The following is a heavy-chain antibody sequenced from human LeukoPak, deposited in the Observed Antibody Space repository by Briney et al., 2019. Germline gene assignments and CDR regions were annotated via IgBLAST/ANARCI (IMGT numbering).Heavy chain of an antibody. Sequence: ASVKVSCKASGYTFTCYGIGWVRQAPGQGLEWMGWISAYNGNTSYAQKLQGRVTMTTDTSTSTAYMELRSLRSDDTAVYYCARDPGYIVVVVAAGRLDPWGQGTLVTVSS. V-gene: IGHV1-18*01. D-gene: IGHD2-15*01. CDR1: GYTFTCYG. J-gene: IGHJ5*02. CDR3: ARDPGYIVVVVAAGRLDP. CDR2: ISAYNGNT.